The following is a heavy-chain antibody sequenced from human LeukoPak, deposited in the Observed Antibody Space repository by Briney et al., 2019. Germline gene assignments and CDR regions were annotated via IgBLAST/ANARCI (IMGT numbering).Heavy chain of an antibody. CDR3: AKVPYYDFWSGPYYFDY. CDR1: GFTFSDYY. D-gene: IGHD3-3*01. CDR2: ISGSGGST. Sequence: QSGGSLRLSCAASGFTFSDYYMSWVRQAPGKGLEWVSAISGSGGSTYYADSVKGRFTISRDNSKNTLYLQMNSLRAEDTAVYYCAKVPYYDFWSGPYYFDYWGQGTLVTVSS. J-gene: IGHJ4*02. V-gene: IGHV3-23*01.